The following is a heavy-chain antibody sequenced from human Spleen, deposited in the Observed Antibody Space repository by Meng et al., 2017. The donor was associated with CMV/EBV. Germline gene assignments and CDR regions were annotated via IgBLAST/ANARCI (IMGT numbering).Heavy chain of an antibody. CDR1: ISSSNYY. J-gene: IGHJ5*02. D-gene: IGHD2-2*01. CDR3: ATYGTYCSGTTCGDWFDP. CDR2: IYYSGTP. V-gene: IGHV4-39*07. Sequence: ISSSNYYWGRIRQPPGKGLEVIGSIYYSGTPYYNPSLKSRVTISVDTTRNQFSLKLRSVTAADTAVYYCATYGTYCSGTTCGDWFDPWGQGALVTVSS.